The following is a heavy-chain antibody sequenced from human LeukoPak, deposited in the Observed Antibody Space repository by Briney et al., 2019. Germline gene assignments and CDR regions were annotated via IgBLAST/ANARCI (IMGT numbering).Heavy chain of an antibody. V-gene: IGHV4-59*01. CDR3: ARVQLYYYDSSGYWRDAFDI. Sequence: PSETLSLTCAVYGGAFSGYYWSWIRQPPGKGREWVGDIYNSGSTNYNPSLKSRVTISVDTSKNQFSLKLSYVTAADTAMYYCARVQLYYYDSSGYWRDAFDIWGQGTMVTVSS. CDR2: IYNSGST. J-gene: IGHJ3*02. D-gene: IGHD3-22*01. CDR1: GGAFSGYY.